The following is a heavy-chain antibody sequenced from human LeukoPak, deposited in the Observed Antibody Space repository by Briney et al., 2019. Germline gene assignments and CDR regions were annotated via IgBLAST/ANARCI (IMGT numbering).Heavy chain of an antibody. J-gene: IGHJ3*02. CDR2: ISSSSSTI. CDR3: ARDRIRWGSYRTPDAFDI. Sequence: GGSLRLSCAASGFTFSSYSMNWVRQAPGKGLEWVSYISSSSSTIYYADSVKGRFTISRDNAKNSLYLQMNSLRAEDTAVYYCARDRIRWGSYRTPDAFDIWGQGTMVTVSS. CDR1: GFTFSSYS. V-gene: IGHV3-48*04. D-gene: IGHD3-16*02.